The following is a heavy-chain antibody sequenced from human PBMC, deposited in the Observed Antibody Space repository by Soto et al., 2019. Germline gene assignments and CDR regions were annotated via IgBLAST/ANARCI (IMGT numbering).Heavy chain of an antibody. J-gene: IGHJ5*02. V-gene: IGHV4-30-4*01. Sequence: SETLSLTCTVSGGSIGSGDYYWSWIRQPPGKGLEWIGYIFYSGSTYYNPSLKSRVTISVDTSKNQFSLKLSSVTAADTAVYYCARDIAAPGQFDPWGQGTLVTVSS. CDR1: GGSIGSGDYY. CDR2: IFYSGST. CDR3: ARDIAAPGQFDP. D-gene: IGHD6-13*01.